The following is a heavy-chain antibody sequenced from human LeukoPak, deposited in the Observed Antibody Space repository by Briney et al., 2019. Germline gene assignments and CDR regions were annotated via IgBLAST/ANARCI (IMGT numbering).Heavy chain of an antibody. CDR1: GFTFSGTA. D-gene: IGHD3-22*01. J-gene: IGHJ3*02. CDR3: TRHGGRDYYDSSEDAFDI. CDR2: IRSKTHTYAT. V-gene: IGHV3-73*01. Sequence: GGSLRLSCAASGFTFSGTAMHWVRQASGKGLEWVGRIRSKTHTYATAYAASVKGRFTISRDDSKNTAYLQMNSLKTEDTAVYYCTRHGGRDYYDSSEDAFDIWGQGTMVTVSS.